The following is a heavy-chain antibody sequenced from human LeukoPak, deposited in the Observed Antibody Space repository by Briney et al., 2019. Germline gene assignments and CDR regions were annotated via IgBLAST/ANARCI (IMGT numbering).Heavy chain of an antibody. J-gene: IGHJ6*02. V-gene: IGHV4-4*02. Sequence: PSGTLSLTCAVSGGSISNENWWGWVRRPPGKGLEWIGEIYHSGSTNYVPSLKSRVTISVGKSKNQFSLKLTSVTAADTAVYYCAGSPIGYGMDVWGQGTTVTVSS. CDR1: GGSISNENW. CDR3: AGSPIGYGMDV. CDR2: IYHSGST.